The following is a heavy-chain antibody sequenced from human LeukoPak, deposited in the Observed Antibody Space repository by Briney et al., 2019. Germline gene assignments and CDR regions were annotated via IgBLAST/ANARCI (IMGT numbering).Heavy chain of an antibody. D-gene: IGHD2-15*01. CDR1: GGSISSYY. CDR2: IYYSGST. CDR3: ARHPGYCSGGSCDRGGGDY. J-gene: IGHJ4*02. V-gene: IGHV4-59*08. Sequence: SETLSLTCTVSGGSISSYYWSWIRQPPGKGLEWIGYIYYSGSTNYNPSLKSRVTISVDTSRNQFSLKLSSVTAADTAVYYWARHPGYCSGGSCDRGGGDYWGQGTLVTVSS.